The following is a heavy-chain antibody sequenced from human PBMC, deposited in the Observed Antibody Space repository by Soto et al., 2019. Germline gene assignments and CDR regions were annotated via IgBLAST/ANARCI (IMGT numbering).Heavy chain of an antibody. CDR2: IYHSGST. CDR1: GGSISSSNW. V-gene: IGHV4-4*02. CDR3: ARVAAAGTYYYYGMDV. D-gene: IGHD6-13*01. Sequence: PSETLSLTCAVSGGSISSSNWWSWVRQPPGKGLEWIGEIYHSGSTNYNPSHKSRVTISVDKSKNQFSLKLSSVTAADTAVFYCARVAAAGTYYYYGMDVWGQGTTVTVSS. J-gene: IGHJ6*02.